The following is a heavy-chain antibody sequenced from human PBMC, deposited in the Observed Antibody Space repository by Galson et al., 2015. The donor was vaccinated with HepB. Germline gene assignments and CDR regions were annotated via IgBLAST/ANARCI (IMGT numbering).Heavy chain of an antibody. CDR3: AKTRGHPYYFDS. Sequence: SLRLSCAVFGFTFSSFAMNWVRQGPGKGLEWLSLISGSGTSTFYADSVEGRFTVSRDNSKNTLYLQMNGLRDDDTAVYFCAKTRGHPYYFDSWGQGTLVTVSS. CDR1: GFTFSSFA. V-gene: IGHV3-23*01. J-gene: IGHJ4*02. D-gene: IGHD3-10*01. CDR2: ISGSGTST.